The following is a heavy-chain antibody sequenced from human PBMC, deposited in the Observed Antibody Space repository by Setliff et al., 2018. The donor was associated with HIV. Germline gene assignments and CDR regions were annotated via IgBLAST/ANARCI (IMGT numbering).Heavy chain of an antibody. J-gene: IGHJ5*02. Sequence: GGSLRLSCAASGFTFSSYGMSWVRQAPGKGLEWVSGISDGGGSTYYADSVKGRFTISRDNAKNSLYLQMNSLRAEDTAVYFCARVLLITNAVYGVVSNRFDPWGRGTLVTVSS. CDR3: ARVLLITNAVYGVVSNRFDP. V-gene: IGHV3-23*01. CDR1: GFTFSSYG. D-gene: IGHD3-3*01. CDR2: ISDGGGST.